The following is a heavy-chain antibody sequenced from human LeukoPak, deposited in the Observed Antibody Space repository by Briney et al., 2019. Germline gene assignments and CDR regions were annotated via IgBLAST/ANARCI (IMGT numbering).Heavy chain of an antibody. CDR3: ARASGDILTDPLHFDY. D-gene: IGHD3-9*01. Sequence: SETLSLTCTVSGGSISSGSYYWSWIRQPAGKGLEWIGRIYTSGSTNYNPSLKSRVTISVDTSKNQFSLKLSSVTAADTAVYYCARASGDILTDPLHFDYWGQGTLVTVSS. V-gene: IGHV4-61*02. CDR1: GGSISSGSYY. CDR2: IYTSGST. J-gene: IGHJ4*02.